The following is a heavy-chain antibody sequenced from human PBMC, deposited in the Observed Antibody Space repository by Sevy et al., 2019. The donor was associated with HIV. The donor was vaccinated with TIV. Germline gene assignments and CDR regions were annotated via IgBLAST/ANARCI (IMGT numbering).Heavy chain of an antibody. CDR1: GFTFRSYG. D-gene: IGHD3-9*01. J-gene: IGHJ4*02. CDR2: ISLDGKNT. V-gene: IGHV3-30*18. Sequence: GGSLRLSCAGSGFTFRSYGIHWVRQSPGKGLEWVAFISLDGKNTYSADSVKGRFTVSRDNSNNAAYMQMNNLRTEDTAMYYCAKDILADNSAWFFFDYWGQGTQVTVSS. CDR3: AKDILADNSAWFFFDY.